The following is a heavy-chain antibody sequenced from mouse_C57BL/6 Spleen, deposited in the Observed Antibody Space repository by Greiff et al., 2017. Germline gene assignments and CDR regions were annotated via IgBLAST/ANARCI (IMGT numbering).Heavy chain of an antibody. Sequence: VQLQQSGPGLVQPSQSLSITCTVSGFSLTSYGVHWVRQPPGKGLEWLGVIWSGGSTDYNAAFISRLSISKDNSKSQVFFKMNSLQADDTAIYYCAKSFTTVAGTYYFDYWGQGTTLTVSS. CDR3: AKSFTTVAGTYYFDY. CDR1: GFSLTSYG. D-gene: IGHD1-1*01. J-gene: IGHJ2*01. V-gene: IGHV2-4*01. CDR2: IWSGGST.